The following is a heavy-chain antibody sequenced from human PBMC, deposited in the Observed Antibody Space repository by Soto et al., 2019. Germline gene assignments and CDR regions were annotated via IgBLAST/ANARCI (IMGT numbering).Heavy chain of an antibody. Sequence: GASVKVSCKASGYTFTSYGISWVRQAPGQGLEWMGWISAYNGNTNYAQRLQGRVTMTTDTSTSTAYMELRSLRSDDTAVYYCAREGSSSWGYYYYGMDVWGQGTTVTVSS. D-gene: IGHD6-13*01. CDR2: ISAYNGNT. J-gene: IGHJ6*02. V-gene: IGHV1-18*01. CDR1: GYTFTSYG. CDR3: AREGSSSWGYYYYGMDV.